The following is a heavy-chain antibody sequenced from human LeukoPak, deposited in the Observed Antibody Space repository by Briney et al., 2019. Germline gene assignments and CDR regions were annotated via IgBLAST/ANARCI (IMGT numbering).Heavy chain of an antibody. CDR1: GGSISPYY. D-gene: IGHD3-22*01. Sequence: SETLSLTCTVPGGSISPYYWSWIRQSPGKGLVWIGYIYYSGSTNYNPSLKSRVTISVDMSKNQVSLKLSSVTAADTALYYCARHFTYYYDSSGYPRDAFDIWGQGTMVTVSS. CDR3: ARHFTYYYDSSGYPRDAFDI. V-gene: IGHV4-59*08. CDR2: IYYSGST. J-gene: IGHJ3*02.